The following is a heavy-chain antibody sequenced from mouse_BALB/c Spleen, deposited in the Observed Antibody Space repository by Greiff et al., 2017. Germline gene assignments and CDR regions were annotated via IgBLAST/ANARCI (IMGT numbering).Heavy chain of an antibody. CDR2: IDPETGGT. V-gene: IGHV1-15*01. CDR3: TRSDYYGSSGYAMDY. D-gene: IGHD1-1*01. J-gene: IGHJ4*01. Sequence: QVQLKESGAELVRPGASVTLSCKASGYTFTDYEMHWVKQTPVHGLEWIGAIDPETGGTAYNQKFKGKATLTADKSSSTAYMELRSLTSEDSAVYYCTRSDYYGSSGYAMDYWGQGTSVTVSS. CDR1: GYTFTDYE.